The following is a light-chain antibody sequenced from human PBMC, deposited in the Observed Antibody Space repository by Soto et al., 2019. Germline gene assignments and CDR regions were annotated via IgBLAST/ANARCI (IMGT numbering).Light chain of an antibody. CDR2: DAS. V-gene: IGKV1-5*02. CDR1: QSVSTR. CDR3: QQYSVYWT. Sequence: DIQMTHSPSSLSASVGDRVTIIFRASQSVSTRLAWYQQKPGKAPKVLIYDASSWAGGVPSRFTGSGSGTEFTLTINSLQPDDFATYYCQQYSVYWTFGQGTKVDI. J-gene: IGKJ1*01.